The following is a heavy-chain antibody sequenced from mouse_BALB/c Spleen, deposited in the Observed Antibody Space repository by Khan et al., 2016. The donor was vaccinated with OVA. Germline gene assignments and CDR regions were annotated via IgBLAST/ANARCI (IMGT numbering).Heavy chain of an antibody. V-gene: IGHV1S137*01. CDR3: KRWGGGNRFAY. J-gene: IGHJ3*01. CDR1: GYTFTDFT. CDR2: ISTHYGDV. Sequence: QVQLKQSGAELVRPGVSVKISCKGSGYTFTDFTMHWVKQSHAMSLEWIGVISTHYGDVTYNQKFKDKATMTVDKSSSTAYMELARLTSEDSAIYYCKRWGGGNRFAYWGQGTLVTVSA.